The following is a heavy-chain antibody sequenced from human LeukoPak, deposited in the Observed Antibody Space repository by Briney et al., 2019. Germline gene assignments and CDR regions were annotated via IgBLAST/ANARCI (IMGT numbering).Heavy chain of an antibody. D-gene: IGHD1-7*01. CDR3: ARDSWDYIAMDV. Sequence: KPSETLSLTCTVSGISLTTYYWSWVRQPPGKGLEWIGYVHHTGSADYNPSLKSRVSISLDMSKSQFSLMLTSATAADTAIHYCARDSWDYIAMDVWGPGTTVTVSS. CDR2: VHHTGSA. J-gene: IGHJ6*02. V-gene: IGHV4-59*01. CDR1: GISLTTYY.